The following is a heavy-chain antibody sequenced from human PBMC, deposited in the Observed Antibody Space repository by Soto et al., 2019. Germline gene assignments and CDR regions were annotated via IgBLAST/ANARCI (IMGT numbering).Heavy chain of an antibody. Sequence: GESLKISCPTSGFPFSDYYMSWIRQAPGKGLAWLSHISPTSKHRNYEESVKGSFTISRDKHKSSLFMQLNSLGVEDTDVYYCVRGGGGGMFEHWGQG. D-gene: IGHD2-15*01. J-gene: IGHJ1*01. CDR1: GFPFSDYY. V-gene: IGHV3-11*06. CDR3: VRGGGGGMFEH. CDR2: ISPTSKHR.